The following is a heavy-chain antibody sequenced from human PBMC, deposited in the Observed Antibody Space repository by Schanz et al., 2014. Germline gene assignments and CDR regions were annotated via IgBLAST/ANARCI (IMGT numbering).Heavy chain of an antibody. Sequence: EVQLVESGGGLVQPGGSLRLSCAASGFTFSAYYMDWVRQAPGKGLEWVSSISSGGGSTYYADSVKGRFTISRDNSKNTLYLQMKSLRAEDTAVYYCARIGGSVFDYWAQGTLVTVSS. V-gene: IGHV3-23*04. D-gene: IGHD3-10*01. CDR1: GFTFSAYY. CDR3: ARIGGSVFDY. CDR2: ISSGGGST. J-gene: IGHJ4*02.